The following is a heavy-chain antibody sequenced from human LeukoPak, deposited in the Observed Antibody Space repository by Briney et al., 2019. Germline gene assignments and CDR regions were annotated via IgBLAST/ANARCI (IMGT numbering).Heavy chain of an antibody. CDR2: IYPGDSDT. CDR1: GYSFTSYW. CDR3: ARGPDTAMVSLDY. Sequence: GESLKISCKGSGYSFTSYWIGWVRQMPGKGLEWMGIIYPGDSDTRYSPSFQGQVTISADKSISTAYLQWSSLKASDTAIYYCARGPDTAMVSLDYWGQGTLVTASS. D-gene: IGHD5-18*01. J-gene: IGHJ4*02. V-gene: IGHV5-51*01.